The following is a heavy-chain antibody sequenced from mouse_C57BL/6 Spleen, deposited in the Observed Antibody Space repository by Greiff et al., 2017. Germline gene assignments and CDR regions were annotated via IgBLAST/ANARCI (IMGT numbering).Heavy chain of an antibody. J-gene: IGHJ1*03. V-gene: IGHV3-6*01. CDR3: ASLYDYAYWYFDV. CDR2: ISYDGSN. D-gene: IGHD2-4*01. CDR1: GYSITSGYY. Sequence: EVQLQQSGPGLVKPSQSLSLTCSVTGYSITSGYYWNWIRQFPGNKLEWMGYISYDGSNNYNPSLKNRISITRDTSKNQFFLKLNSVTTEDTATYYCASLYDYAYWYFDVWGTGTTVTVSS.